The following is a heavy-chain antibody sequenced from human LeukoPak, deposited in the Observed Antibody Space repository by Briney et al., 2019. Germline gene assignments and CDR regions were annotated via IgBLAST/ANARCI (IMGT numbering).Heavy chain of an antibody. CDR3: ARDIGYSGSYLFY. Sequence: PSETLSLTCTVSGGSISSGGYYWSWIRQHPGKGLEWIGYIYYSGSTYYNPFLKSRVTISVDRSKNQFSLKLSSVTAADTAVYYCARDIGYSGSYLFYWGQGTLVTVSS. CDR2: IYYSGST. CDR1: GGSISSGGYY. J-gene: IGHJ4*02. D-gene: IGHD1-26*01. V-gene: IGHV4-31*03.